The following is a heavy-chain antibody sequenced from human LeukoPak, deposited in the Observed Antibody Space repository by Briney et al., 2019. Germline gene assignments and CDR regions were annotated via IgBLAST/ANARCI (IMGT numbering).Heavy chain of an antibody. J-gene: IGHJ4*02. CDR1: GFTFSSYA. CDR3: AKDNIYPYSSSWYVDC. V-gene: IGHV3-23*01. Sequence: SGGSLRLSCAAYGFTFSSYAMSWVRQAPGKGVEWVSAISGSGGSTYYADSVKGRFTISRGNSKNTLYLQMNSLRAEDTAVYYCAKDNIYPYSSSWYVDCWGQGTLVTVSS. CDR2: ISGSGGST. D-gene: IGHD6-13*01.